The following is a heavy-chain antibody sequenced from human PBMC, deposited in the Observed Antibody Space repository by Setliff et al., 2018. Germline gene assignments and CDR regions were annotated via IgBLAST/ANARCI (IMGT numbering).Heavy chain of an antibody. Sequence: SETLSLTCTVSGGSISSSSYYWGWIRQPPGKGLEWIGSIYYSGSTYYNPSLKSRVTISVDTSKNQVSLKLSSVTAADTAVYYCARRRLYSSSWFEGAFDIWGQGTMVTVSS. CDR3: ARRRLYSSSWFEGAFDI. D-gene: IGHD6-13*01. V-gene: IGHV4-39*01. CDR1: GGSISSSSYY. CDR2: IYYSGST. J-gene: IGHJ3*02.